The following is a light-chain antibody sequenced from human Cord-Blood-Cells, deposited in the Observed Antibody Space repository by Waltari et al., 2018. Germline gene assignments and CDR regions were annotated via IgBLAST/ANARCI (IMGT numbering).Light chain of an antibody. CDR1: QSVSSN. CDR2: GAS. J-gene: IGKJ4*01. V-gene: IGKV3-15*01. CDR3: QQYNNWPLT. Sequence: EIVMTQSPATLSVSPGERATLSCSASQSVSSNLAWYQQKPGQAPRLLIYGASTRATGIPARFSGSGSGTEFTLNISSLQSEDFAVYYCQQYNNWPLTFGGGTKVEIK.